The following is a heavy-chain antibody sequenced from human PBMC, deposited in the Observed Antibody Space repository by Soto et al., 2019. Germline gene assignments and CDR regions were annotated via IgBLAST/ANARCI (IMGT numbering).Heavy chain of an antibody. CDR2: ISSNGGST. Sequence: GGSLRLSCAASGFTFSSYAMHWVRQAPGKGLEYVSAISSNGGSTYYANSVKGRFTISRDNSKNTLYLQMGSLRAEDMAVYYCARGSTYSGYDRTYYYYMDVWGKGTTVTVSS. V-gene: IGHV3-64*01. CDR1: GFTFSSYA. CDR3: ARGSTYSGYDRTYYYYMDV. D-gene: IGHD5-12*01. J-gene: IGHJ6*03.